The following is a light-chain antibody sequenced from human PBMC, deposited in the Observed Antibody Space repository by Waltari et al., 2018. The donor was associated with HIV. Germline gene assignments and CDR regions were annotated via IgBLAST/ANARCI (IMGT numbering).Light chain of an antibody. CDR1: SSDIDVYKY. CDR2: DVS. J-gene: IGLJ1*01. V-gene: IGLV2-14*03. Sequence: QSTLTQPASVSGSPGQSVTISCTGISSDIDVYKYFSWYQQHPGKAPKLLIYDVSNRPSGVSQRFSRAKSANTSSLSISGLQAEDEADYYCSSYTTTSTLYVFGTGTKVTV. CDR3: SSYTTTSTLYV.